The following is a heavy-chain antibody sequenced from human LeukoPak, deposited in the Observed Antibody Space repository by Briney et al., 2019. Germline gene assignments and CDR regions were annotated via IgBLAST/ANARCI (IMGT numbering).Heavy chain of an antibody. CDR1: GFTFSSYA. Sequence: GGSLRLSCAASGFTFSSYAMSWVRQAPGKGPEWVSAISGSGGSTYYADSVKGRFTISRDNSKNTLYLQMNSLRAEDTAVYYCAKGYCSSTSCYALYYFDYWGQGTLVTVSS. D-gene: IGHD2-2*01. CDR2: ISGSGGST. V-gene: IGHV3-23*01. J-gene: IGHJ4*02. CDR3: AKGYCSSTSCYALYYFDY.